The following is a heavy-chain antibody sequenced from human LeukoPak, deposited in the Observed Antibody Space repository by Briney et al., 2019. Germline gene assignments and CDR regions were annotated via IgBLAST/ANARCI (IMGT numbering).Heavy chain of an antibody. CDR2: INHSGST. V-gene: IGHV4-34*01. CDR1: GGSFSGYY. J-gene: IGHJ4*02. CDR3: ARALIAAAEEFSFDY. D-gene: IGHD6-13*01. Sequence: SETLSLTCAVYGGSFSGYYWSWIRQPPGKGLERIGEINHSGSTNYNPSLKSRVTISVDTSKNQFSLKLSSVTAADTAVYYCARALIAAAEEFSFDYWGQGTLVTVSS.